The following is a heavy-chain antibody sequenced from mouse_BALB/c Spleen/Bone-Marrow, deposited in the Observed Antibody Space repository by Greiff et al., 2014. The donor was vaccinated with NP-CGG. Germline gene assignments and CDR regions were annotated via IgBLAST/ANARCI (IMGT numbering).Heavy chain of an antibody. CDR2: IWADGST. V-gene: IGHV2-9*02. Sequence: VKLVESGPGLVAPSQSLSITCTVSGFSLTNYGVHWVRQPPGKGLEWLGVIWADGSTNYNSALMSRLSISKDNSKSQVFFKMNSLQTDDTAMYYCARITTATGAMDYWGQGNSVTVSS. CDR3: ARITTATGAMDY. J-gene: IGHJ4*01. CDR1: GFSLTNYG. D-gene: IGHD1-2*01.